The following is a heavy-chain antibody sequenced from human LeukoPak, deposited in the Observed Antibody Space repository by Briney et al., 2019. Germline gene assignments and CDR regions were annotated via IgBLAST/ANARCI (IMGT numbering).Heavy chain of an antibody. D-gene: IGHD3-10*01. Sequence: GGSLRLSCAASGFTFSDYYMSWIRQAPGKGLEWVSGISWNSGSIGYADSVKGRFTISRDNAKNSLYLQMNSLRAEDTALYYCAKDTGSGSYYNPTFDYWGQGTLVTVSS. CDR1: GFTFSDYY. CDR2: ISWNSGSI. V-gene: IGHV3-9*01. J-gene: IGHJ4*02. CDR3: AKDTGSGSYYNPTFDY.